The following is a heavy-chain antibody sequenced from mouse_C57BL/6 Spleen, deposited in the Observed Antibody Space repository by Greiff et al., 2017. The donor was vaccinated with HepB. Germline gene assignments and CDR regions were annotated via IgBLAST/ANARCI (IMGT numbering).Heavy chain of an antibody. CDR1: GYTFTSYW. J-gene: IGHJ3*01. Sequence: QVQLQQPGAELVMPGASVKLSCKASGYTFTSYWMHWVKQRPGQGLEWIGEIDPSDSYTNYNQKFKGKSTLTVDKSSSTAYMQLSSLTSEDSAVYYCAYSNYGFAYWGQVTLVTVSA. D-gene: IGHD2-5*01. V-gene: IGHV1-69*01. CDR3: AYSNYGFAY. CDR2: IDPSDSYT.